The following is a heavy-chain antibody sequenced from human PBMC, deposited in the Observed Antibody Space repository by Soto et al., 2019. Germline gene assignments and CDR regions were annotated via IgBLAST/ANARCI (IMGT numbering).Heavy chain of an antibody. V-gene: IGHV5-51*01. D-gene: IGHD6-19*01. CDR1: GYTFTSYW. Sequence: LGESLKISCKGSGYTFTSYWIAWVRQMPGKGLEWMGIIYPGDSDTRYSPSFQGQVSISADKSISTAYLQWSSLKASDTAMYYCARQDGSALYYFDYWGRGTLVTVSS. J-gene: IGHJ4*02. CDR2: IYPGDSDT. CDR3: ARQDGSALYYFDY.